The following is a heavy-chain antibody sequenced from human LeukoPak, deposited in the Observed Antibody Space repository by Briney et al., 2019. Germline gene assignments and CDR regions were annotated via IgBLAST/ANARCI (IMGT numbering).Heavy chain of an antibody. CDR2: IYYSGST. Sequence: SETLSLTCTVSGGSISSCYWSWLRQPPGKGLEWIGYIYYSGSTNYNPPLKSRVTISVDTSKNQFSLKLSSVTAADTALYYCARGQEMANYAFDIWGQGTMVTDSS. CDR1: GGSISSCY. CDR3: ARGQEMANYAFDI. J-gene: IGHJ3*02. D-gene: IGHD5-24*01. V-gene: IGHV4-59*01.